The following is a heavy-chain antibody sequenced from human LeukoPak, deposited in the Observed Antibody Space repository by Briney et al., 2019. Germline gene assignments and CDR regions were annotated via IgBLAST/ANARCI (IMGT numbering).Heavy chain of an antibody. CDR1: GYTFTSYD. Sequence: GASVKVSCKASGYTFTSYDINWVRQATGQGLEWMGWMNPNSGKTGYAQKFQGRVTMTRNTSISTAYMELSSLRSEDTAVYYCATQKEMATITKDYWGQGTLVTVSS. V-gene: IGHV1-8*01. J-gene: IGHJ4*02. CDR3: ATQKEMATITKDY. CDR2: MNPNSGKT. D-gene: IGHD5-24*01.